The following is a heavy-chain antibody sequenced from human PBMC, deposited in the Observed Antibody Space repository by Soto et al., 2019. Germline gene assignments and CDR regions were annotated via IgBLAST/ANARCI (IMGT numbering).Heavy chain of an antibody. CDR1: GGSTSSYS. V-gene: IGHV4-59*01. Sequence: SETLSLTCTVSGGSTSSYSWSWIRQPPGKGLEWIGYMFYSGSTEYNPSLKSRVTISVDTSKNQFSLNLRSVTAADTAMYYCAVTPGYCSGGSCSPAHCLAIWGQGRMVTGSS. J-gene: IGHJ3*02. D-gene: IGHD2-15*01. CDR3: AVTPGYCSGGSCSPAHCLAI. CDR2: MFYSGST.